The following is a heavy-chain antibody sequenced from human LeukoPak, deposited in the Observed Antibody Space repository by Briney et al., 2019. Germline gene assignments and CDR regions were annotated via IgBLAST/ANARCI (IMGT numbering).Heavy chain of an antibody. D-gene: IGHD3-10*01. Sequence: SETLSLTCTVSGGSISSYYWSWIRQPPGKRLEWIGYIYDSGSTIYNPSLKSRVTISLDTSKNQFSLKLSSVTAADTAIYYCAKSSGSYYEHDAFDIWGQGTMVTVSS. J-gene: IGHJ3*02. CDR3: AKSSGSYYEHDAFDI. V-gene: IGHV4-59*03. CDR1: GGSISSYY. CDR2: IYDSGST.